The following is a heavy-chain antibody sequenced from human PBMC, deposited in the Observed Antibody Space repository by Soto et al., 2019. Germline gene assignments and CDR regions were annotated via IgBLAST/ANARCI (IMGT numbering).Heavy chain of an antibody. CDR3: AAGVGATWGAY. D-gene: IGHD1-26*01. Sequence: QGQLQESGPGLVKPSETLSLPCPGSGGSIRSFYWRWIRQPPGKGLEWIGYIYYSGGTNYNPSLKSRVTISVDTSKNQFSLKLSSVTAADTAVYYCAAGVGATWGAYWGQGTLVTVSS. CDR1: GGSIRSFY. CDR2: IYYSGGT. J-gene: IGHJ4*02. V-gene: IGHV4-59*01.